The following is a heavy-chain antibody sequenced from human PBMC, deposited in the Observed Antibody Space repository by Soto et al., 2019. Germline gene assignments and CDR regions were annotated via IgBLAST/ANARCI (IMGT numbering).Heavy chain of an antibody. D-gene: IGHD1-26*01. J-gene: IGHJ4*02. CDR2: IYYSGST. V-gene: IGHV4-59*01. CDR3: ARTVGAPPNFDY. Sequence: QVQLQESGPGLVKPSETLSLTCTVSGGSISSYYWSWIRQPPGKGLEWIGYIYYSGSTNYNPSLKSRVTISVDTSKNQFSLKLSSVTAADTAVYYCARTVGAPPNFDYWGQGTLVTVSS. CDR1: GGSISSYY.